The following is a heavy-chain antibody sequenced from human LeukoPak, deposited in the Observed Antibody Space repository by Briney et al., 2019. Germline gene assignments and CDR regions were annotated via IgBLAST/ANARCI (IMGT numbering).Heavy chain of an antibody. CDR1: GGSISSGSYY. J-gene: IGHJ4*02. Sequence: PSVTLSLTCTVSGGSISSGSYYWSWIRQPAGKGLEWIGRIYTSGSTNYNPSLKSRVTISVDTSKNQFSLKLSSVTAADTAVYYCARGGYDSSGYYDYWGQGTLVTVSS. CDR3: ARGGYDSSGYYDY. V-gene: IGHV4-61*02. D-gene: IGHD3-22*01. CDR2: IYTSGST.